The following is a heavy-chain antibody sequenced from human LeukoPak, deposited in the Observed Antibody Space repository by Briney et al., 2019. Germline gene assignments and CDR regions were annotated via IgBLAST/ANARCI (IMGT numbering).Heavy chain of an antibody. V-gene: IGHV1-18*01. J-gene: IGHJ3*02. CDR3: AGHMGRGGYSYAFDI. Sequence: GASVKVSCKASGYTFTSYGISWVRQAPGQGLEWMGWISAYNGNTNYAQKLQGRVTMTTDTSTSTAYMELSSLRSEDTAVYYCAGHMGRGGYSYAFDIWGQGTMVTVSS. CDR2: ISAYNGNT. D-gene: IGHD5-18*01. CDR1: GYTFTSYG.